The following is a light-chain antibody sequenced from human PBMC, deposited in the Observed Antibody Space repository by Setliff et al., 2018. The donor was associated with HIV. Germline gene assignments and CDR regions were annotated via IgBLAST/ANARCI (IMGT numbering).Light chain of an antibody. CDR1: SSDVGGYNY. CDR2: EVS. V-gene: IGLV2-14*01. CDR3: SSYTSTSTWV. J-gene: IGLJ3*02. Sequence: QSVLTQPASVSGSPGQSITISCTGTSSDVGGYNYVSWYQLHPGKAPKLMIYEVSNRPSGVSNRFSGSKSGNTASLTISGLQAEDEADYYCSSYTSTSTWVFGGGTKVTV.